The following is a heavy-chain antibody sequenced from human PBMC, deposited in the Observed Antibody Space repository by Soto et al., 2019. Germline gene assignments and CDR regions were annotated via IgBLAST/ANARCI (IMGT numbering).Heavy chain of an antibody. V-gene: IGHV1-2*04. D-gene: IGHD2-15*01. J-gene: IGHJ6*02. CDR3: ARDGLCSGGSCYSPDTAMVHNYYYGMDV. Sequence: ASVKVPCKASGYTFTGYYMHWVRQAPGQGLEWMGWINPNSGGTNYAQKFQGWVTMTRDTSISTAYMELSRLRSDDTAVYYCARDGLCSGGSCYSPDTAMVHNYYYGMDVWGQGTTVTVSS. CDR1: GYTFTGYY. CDR2: INPNSGGT.